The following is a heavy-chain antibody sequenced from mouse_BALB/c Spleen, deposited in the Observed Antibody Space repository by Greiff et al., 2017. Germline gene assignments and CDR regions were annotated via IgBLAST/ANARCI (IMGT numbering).Heavy chain of an antibody. CDR2: ISTYYGDA. Sequence: VQLQQSGAELVRPGVSVKISCKGSGYTFTDYAMHWVKQSHAKSLEWIGVISTYYGDASYNQKFKGKATMTVDKSSSTAYMELARLTSEDSAIYYCARWAGTDAMDYWGQGTSVTVSS. CDR1: GYTFTDYA. CDR3: ARWAGTDAMDY. J-gene: IGHJ4*01. V-gene: IGHV1S137*01. D-gene: IGHD4-1*01.